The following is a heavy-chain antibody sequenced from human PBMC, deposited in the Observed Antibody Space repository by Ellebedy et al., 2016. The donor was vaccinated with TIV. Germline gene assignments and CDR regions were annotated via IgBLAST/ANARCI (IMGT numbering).Heavy chain of an antibody. CDR1: GFTFRIFS. CDR3: AKGRGGGSDSSAPRYYFDY. V-gene: IGHV3-23*01. CDR2: IYGDGSGT. J-gene: IGHJ4*02. D-gene: IGHD3-22*01. Sequence: PGGSLRLSCAASGFTFRIFSMAWVRQTPGKGLECVSAIYGDGSGTFYADSVKGRFTISRDTSKKTLYLQMNSLRAEDTAIYYCAKGRGGGSDSSAPRYYFDYWGLGTLVTVSS.